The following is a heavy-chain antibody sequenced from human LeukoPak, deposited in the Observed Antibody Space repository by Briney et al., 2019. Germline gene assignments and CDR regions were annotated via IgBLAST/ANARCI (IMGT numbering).Heavy chain of an antibody. Sequence: SETLSLTCTVSGGSISSSSYYWGWIRQPPGKGLEWIGSIYYSGSTYYNPSLKSRVTISVDTSKNQFSLKVRSVTAADTAVYYCARDWGFQWLDPWGQGTLVTVSS. CDR3: ARDWGFQWLDP. V-gene: IGHV4-39*02. D-gene: IGHD3-16*01. CDR2: IYYSGST. CDR1: GGSISSSSYY. J-gene: IGHJ5*02.